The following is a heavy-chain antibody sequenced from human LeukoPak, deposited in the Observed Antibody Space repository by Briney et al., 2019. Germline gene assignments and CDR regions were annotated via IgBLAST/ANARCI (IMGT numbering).Heavy chain of an antibody. CDR2: IYPGDSDT. Sequence: GESLKISCKGSGYSFTNYWIGWVRQMPGKGLEWMGVIYPGDSDTRYSPSFQGQVTISVAKSISTAYLQWSSLKASDTAMYYCARPSSPDMLLPHYWGQGTLVTVSS. CDR1: GYSFTNYW. J-gene: IGHJ4*02. V-gene: IGHV5-51*01. D-gene: IGHD3-22*01. CDR3: ARPSSPDMLLPHY.